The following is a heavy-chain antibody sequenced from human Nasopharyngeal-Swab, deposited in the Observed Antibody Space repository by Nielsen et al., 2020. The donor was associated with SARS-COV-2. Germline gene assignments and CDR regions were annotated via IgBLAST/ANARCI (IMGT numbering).Heavy chain of an antibody. CDR1: GGSISSSSYY. J-gene: IGHJ6*02. CDR3: ARHFWGSGFFYYYGMDV. CDR2: IYYSGST. V-gene: IGHV4-39*01. D-gene: IGHD7-27*01. Sequence: SETLSPTCTVSGGSISSSSYYWGWIRQPPGKGLEWIGSIYYSGSTYYNPSLKSRVTISVDTSKNQFSLKLSSVTAADTAVYYCARHFWGSGFFYYYGMDVWGQGTTVSVSS.